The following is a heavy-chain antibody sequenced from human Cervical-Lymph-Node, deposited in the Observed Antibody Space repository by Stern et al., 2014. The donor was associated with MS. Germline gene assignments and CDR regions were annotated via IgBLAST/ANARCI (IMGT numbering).Heavy chain of an antibody. V-gene: IGHV4-31*01. CDR1: GASIRSPDHY. J-gene: IGHJ6*02. D-gene: IGHD5-18*01. CDR2: VFYSGTT. Sequence: QVQLQESGPRLVKSSQTLSLTCSVSGASIRSPDHYWSWIRPRPGNGLEWIGYVFYSGTTAYTPSLESLTSISVDTSKSQFSLKLWSATAADTAVYFCARGHTYGLPPRYGMDVWGQGSTVIVSS. CDR3: ARGHTYGLPPRYGMDV.